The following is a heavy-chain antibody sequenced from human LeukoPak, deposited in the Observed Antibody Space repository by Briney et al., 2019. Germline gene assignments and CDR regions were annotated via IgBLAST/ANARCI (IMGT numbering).Heavy chain of an antibody. V-gene: IGHV3-48*01. CDR2: ISSSSSTI. D-gene: IGHD3-10*01. Sequence: PGGSLRLSCAASGFTFSSYSMNWVRQAPGKGLEWVSYISSSSSTIYYADSVKGRFTISRDNAKNSLYLQMNSLKTEDTAVYYCRGVRGVPGEDYYYYMDVWGKGTTVTVSS. CDR1: GFTFSSYS. CDR3: RGVRGVPGEDYYYYMDV. J-gene: IGHJ6*03.